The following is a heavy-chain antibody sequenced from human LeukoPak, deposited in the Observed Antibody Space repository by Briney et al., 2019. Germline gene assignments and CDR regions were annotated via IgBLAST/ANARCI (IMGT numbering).Heavy chain of an antibody. J-gene: IGHJ4*02. CDR1: GFTFSSYW. CDR2: IKQDGSEK. D-gene: IGHD3-22*01. Sequence: GGSLRLSCAASGFTFSSYWMSWVRQAPGKGLEWVANIKQDGSEKYYVDSVKGRFTISRDNAKNSLYLQMNSLRAEDTAVYYCATSMSYYYDSSGYLLWGQGTLVTVSS. CDR3: ATSMSYYYDSSGYLL. V-gene: IGHV3-7*01.